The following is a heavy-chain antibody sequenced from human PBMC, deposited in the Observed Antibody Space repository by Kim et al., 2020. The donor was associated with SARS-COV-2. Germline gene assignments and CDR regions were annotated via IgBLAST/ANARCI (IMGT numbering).Heavy chain of an antibody. CDR3: ARGHERRIPIVSFDY. CDR1: GGTFSSYA. CDR2: IIPIFGTA. V-gene: IGHV1-69*13. Sequence: SVKVSCKASGGTFSSYAISWVRQAPGQGLEWMGGIIPIFGTANYAQKFQGRVTITADESTSTAYMELSSLRSEDTAVYYCARGHERRIPIVSFDYWGQGTLVTVSS. J-gene: IGHJ4*02. D-gene: IGHD2-15*01.